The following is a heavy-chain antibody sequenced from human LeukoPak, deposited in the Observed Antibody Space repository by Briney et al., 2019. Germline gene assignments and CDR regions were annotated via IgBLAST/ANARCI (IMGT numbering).Heavy chain of an antibody. Sequence: SETLSLTCTVSGGSISSGSYYWGWIRQPPGKGREWIGSIFYSGSTSYNPSLKSRVTMSVDASKNQFSLKRSSVTAADTAVYYCARDRGTWNDDGFDYWGQGTLVTVSS. CDR2: IFYSGST. CDR1: GGSISSGSYY. CDR3: ARDRGTWNDDGFDY. V-gene: IGHV4-39*07. D-gene: IGHD1-1*01. J-gene: IGHJ4*02.